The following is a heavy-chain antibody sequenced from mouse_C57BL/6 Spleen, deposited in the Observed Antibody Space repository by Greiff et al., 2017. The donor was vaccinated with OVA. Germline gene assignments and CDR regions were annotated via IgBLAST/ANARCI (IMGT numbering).Heavy chain of an antibody. V-gene: IGHV1-82*01. J-gene: IGHJ4*01. D-gene: IGHD2-3*01. CDR2: IYPGDGDT. CDR3: ARSHDGYYNYAMDY. Sequence: QVQLQQSGPELVKPGASVKISCKASGYAFSSSWMNWVKQRPGKGLEWIGRIYPGDGDTNYNGKFKGKATLTADKSSSTAYMQLSSLTSEDSAVYFCARSHDGYYNYAMDYWGQGTSVTVSS. CDR1: GYAFSSSW.